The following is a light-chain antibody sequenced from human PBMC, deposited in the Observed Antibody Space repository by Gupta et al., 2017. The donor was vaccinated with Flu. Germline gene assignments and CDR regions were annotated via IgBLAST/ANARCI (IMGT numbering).Light chain of an antibody. Sequence: QSVLTQPPSASGTPGQRVTLSCSGSSSTIGTNTVTWYQHLPGTAPKLLIYCNDQRPSGVPDRFSGSKSGTSAALAISALQSEDEADYYCAAWDDSLNGPVFGGGTKLTVL. V-gene: IGLV1-44*01. J-gene: IGLJ2*01. CDR1: SSTIGTNT. CDR3: AAWDDSLNGPV. CDR2: CND.